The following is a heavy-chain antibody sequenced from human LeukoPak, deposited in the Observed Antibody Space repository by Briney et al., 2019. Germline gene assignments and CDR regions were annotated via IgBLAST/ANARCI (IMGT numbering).Heavy chain of an antibody. D-gene: IGHD3-22*01. Sequence: GGSLRLSCAASGFTFSDYYMSRIRQAPGKGLEWAAYISSGTYYADSVKGRFTISRDNAKNSLYLQMNSLRAEDTAVYYCARRRPYSDNSGHAFDIWGQGTMVTVSS. CDR2: ISSGT. V-gene: IGHV3-11*01. CDR3: ARRRPYSDNSGHAFDI. J-gene: IGHJ3*02. CDR1: GFTFSDYY.